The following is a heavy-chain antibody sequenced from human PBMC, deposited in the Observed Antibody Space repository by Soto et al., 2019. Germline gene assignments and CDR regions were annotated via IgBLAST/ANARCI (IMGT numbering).Heavy chain of an antibody. CDR2: IRQDGSEI. Sequence: GGSLRLSCAASGFTFSTSWMTWIRQAPGKGLEWVANIRQDGSEINYVDSVKGRFTISRDNTKKSLYLQMNSLRAEDTAIYYCAREVVVSRGASYFGYWGPGTLVTVSS. CDR1: GFTFSTSW. D-gene: IGHD2-2*01. CDR3: AREVVVSRGASYFGY. J-gene: IGHJ4*02. V-gene: IGHV3-7*04.